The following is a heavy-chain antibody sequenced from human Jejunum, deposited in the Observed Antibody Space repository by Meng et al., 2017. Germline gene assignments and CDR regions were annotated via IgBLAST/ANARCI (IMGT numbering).Heavy chain of an antibody. CDR3: AKRGDCGGDCYPS. Sequence: GESLKISCAAPGFRFNNFVMNWVRQAPGKGLEWVSSINGDGDITFYAESVKGRFTISRDNSKNTLYLQMSSLRADDTAVYFCAKRGDCGGDCYPSWGQGTLVTVSS. CDR2: INGDGDIT. V-gene: IGHV3-23*01. D-gene: IGHD2-21*01. J-gene: IGHJ5*02. CDR1: GFRFNNFV.